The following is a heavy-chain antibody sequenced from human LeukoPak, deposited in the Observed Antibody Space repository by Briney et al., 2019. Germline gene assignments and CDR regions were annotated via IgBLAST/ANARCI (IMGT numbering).Heavy chain of an antibody. CDR3: ARTRTSSRRSSFDY. Sequence: GESLKISCKGSGYSFTSYWIGWVRPMPGKGLEWMGIIYPGDSDTRYSPSFQGQVTISADKSLSTAYLQWSSLKASDTAMYYCARTRTSSRRSSFDYWGQGTLVTVSS. J-gene: IGHJ4*02. D-gene: IGHD2-2*01. CDR2: IYPGDSDT. CDR1: GYSFTSYW. V-gene: IGHV5-51*01.